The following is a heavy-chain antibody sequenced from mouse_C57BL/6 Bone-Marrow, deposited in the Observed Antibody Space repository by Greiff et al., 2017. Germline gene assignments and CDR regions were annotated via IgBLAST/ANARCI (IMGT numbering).Heavy chain of an antibody. Sequence: VQLKESGPELVKPGASVKISCKASGYSFTDYNMNWVKQSNGKSLEWIGVINPNYGTTSYNQKFKGKATLTVDQSSSTAYMQLNSLTSADSAVYYGARCYDYDYAMDYWGQGTSVTVSS. CDR1: GYSFTDYN. CDR3: ARCYDYDYAMDY. D-gene: IGHD2-4*01. J-gene: IGHJ4*01. CDR2: INPNYGTT. V-gene: IGHV1-39*01.